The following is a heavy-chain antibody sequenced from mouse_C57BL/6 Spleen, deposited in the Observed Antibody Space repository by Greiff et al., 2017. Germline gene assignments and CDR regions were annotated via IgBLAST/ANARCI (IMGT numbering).Heavy chain of an antibody. Sequence: EVQLQQSGAELVRPGASVKLSCTASGFNINDYYMHWVKQRPEQGLEWIGRIDPEDGDTEYAPKFQGKATMSADTSSNTAYLQLSSLPSEDTAVCYCSTRYGSCWYFGVWGTGTTVTVSS. D-gene: IGHD1-1*01. J-gene: IGHJ1*03. V-gene: IGHV14-1*01. CDR1: GFNINDYY. CDR2: IDPEDGDT. CDR3: STRYGSCWYFGV.